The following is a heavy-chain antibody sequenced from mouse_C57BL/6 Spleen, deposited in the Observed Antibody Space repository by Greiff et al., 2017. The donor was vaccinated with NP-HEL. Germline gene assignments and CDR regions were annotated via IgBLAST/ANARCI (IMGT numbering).Heavy chain of an antibody. Sequence: DVQLVESGGGLVKPGGSLKLSCAASGFTFSSYAMSWVRQTPEKRLEWVATISDGGSYTYYPDNVKGRFTISRDNAKNNLYLQMSHLKSEDTAMYYCAREDYGYDGGYAMDYWGQGTSVTVSS. D-gene: IGHD2-2*01. J-gene: IGHJ4*01. CDR3: AREDYGYDGGYAMDY. V-gene: IGHV5-4*01. CDR2: ISDGGSYT. CDR1: GFTFSSYA.